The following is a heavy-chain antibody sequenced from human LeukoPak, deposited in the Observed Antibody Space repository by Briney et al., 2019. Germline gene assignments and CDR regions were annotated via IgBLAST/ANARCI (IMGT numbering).Heavy chain of an antibody. V-gene: IGHV1-24*01. D-gene: IGHD3-10*01. Sequence: VASVKVSCKVSGYTLTELSMHWVRQAPGKGLEWMGGFDPEDGETIYAQKFQGRVTMTEDTSTDTAYMELSSLRSEDTAVYYCAPQYGSGSYYSPFDYWGQGTLVTVSS. J-gene: IGHJ4*02. CDR3: APQYGSGSYYSPFDY. CDR2: FDPEDGET. CDR1: GYTLTELS.